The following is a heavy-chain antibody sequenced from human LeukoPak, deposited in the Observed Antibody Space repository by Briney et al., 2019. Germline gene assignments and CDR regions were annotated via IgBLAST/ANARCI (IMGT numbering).Heavy chain of an antibody. Sequence: ASVKVSCKASGYTFTGYYMHWVRQAPGQGLEWMGWINPNSGGTNYAQKFQGRVTMTRDTSISTAYMELSRLRSDDTAVYYCAREGAAAGSRNFDYWGQGTLVTVSS. D-gene: IGHD6-13*01. CDR2: INPNSGGT. J-gene: IGHJ4*02. CDR3: AREGAAAGSRNFDY. V-gene: IGHV1-2*02. CDR1: GYTFTGYY.